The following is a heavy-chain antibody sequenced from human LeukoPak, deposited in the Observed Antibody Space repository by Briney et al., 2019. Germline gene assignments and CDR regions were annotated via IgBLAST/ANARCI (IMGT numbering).Heavy chain of an antibody. Sequence: ASAKVSCKASGYTFTTYYMHWVRQAPGQGLEWMGMINPSGGTTSYAQKLQGRVTMTRDTSTSTVYMELSSLRSEDTAVFYCARAKGLFDYWGQGTLVTVSS. J-gene: IGHJ4*02. CDR3: ARAKGLFDY. CDR1: GYTFTTYY. CDR2: INPSGGTT. V-gene: IGHV1-46*04.